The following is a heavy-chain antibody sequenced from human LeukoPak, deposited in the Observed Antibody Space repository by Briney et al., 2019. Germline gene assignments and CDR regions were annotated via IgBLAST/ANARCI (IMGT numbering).Heavy chain of an antibody. Sequence: HPGGSLRLPCAASGFTFSSYAMHWVRQAPGKGLEYVSAISSNGGSIYYANSVKGRFTISRDNSKNTLYLQMGSLRAEDMAVYYCARTPYYYDSSGYYVGPSEFDYWGQGTLVTVSS. CDR2: ISSNGGSI. J-gene: IGHJ4*02. CDR3: ARTPYYYDSSGYYVGPSEFDY. V-gene: IGHV3-64*01. CDR1: GFTFSSYA. D-gene: IGHD3-22*01.